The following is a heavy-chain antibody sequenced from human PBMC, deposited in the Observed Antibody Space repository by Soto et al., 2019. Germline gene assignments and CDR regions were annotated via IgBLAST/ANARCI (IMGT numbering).Heavy chain of an antibody. Sequence: GSLRLSCAASAFTFNNYAMSWVRQAPGKGLEWVANINQDGSERYYVDSVRGRFTISRDNVENSLYLQLNSLRPEDTAVYYCAVYGYGVSAAAYWGQGTLVTVSS. D-gene: IGHD4-17*01. CDR1: AFTFNNYA. V-gene: IGHV3-7*03. CDR3: AVYGYGVSAAAY. J-gene: IGHJ4*02. CDR2: INQDGSER.